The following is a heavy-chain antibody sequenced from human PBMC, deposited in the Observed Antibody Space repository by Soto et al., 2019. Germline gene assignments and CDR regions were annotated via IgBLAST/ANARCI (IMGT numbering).Heavy chain of an antibody. CDR3: TTDPIGYYDSSGREYYFDY. CDR2: IKSKTDGGTT. Sequence: GSLRLSCAASGFTFSNAWMSWVRQAPGKGLEWVGRIKSKTDGGTTDYAAPVKGRFTISRDDSKNTLYLQMNSLKTEDTAVYYCTTDPIGYYDSSGREYYFDYWGQGTLVTVSS. J-gene: IGHJ4*02. CDR1: GFTFSNAW. V-gene: IGHV3-15*01. D-gene: IGHD3-22*01.